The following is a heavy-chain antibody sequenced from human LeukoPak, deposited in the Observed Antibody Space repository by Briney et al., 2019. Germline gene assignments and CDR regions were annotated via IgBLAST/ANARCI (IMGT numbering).Heavy chain of an antibody. V-gene: IGHV1-24*01. CDR3: ATGGSGSYYELDY. CDR2: FDPEEGET. Sequence: ASVKVSCKVSGYTLTELSMHWVRQAPGKGLEWMGGFDPEEGETIYAQKFQGRVTMTEDTSTDTAYMELSSLRSEDTAVYYCATGGSGSYYELDYWGQGTLVTVSS. CDR1: GYTLTELS. D-gene: IGHD3-10*01. J-gene: IGHJ4*02.